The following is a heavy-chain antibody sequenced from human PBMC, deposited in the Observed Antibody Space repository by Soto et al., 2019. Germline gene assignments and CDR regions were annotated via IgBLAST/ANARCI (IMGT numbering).Heavy chain of an antibody. J-gene: IGHJ4*02. CDR2: INHSGST. D-gene: IGHD3-10*01. V-gene: IGHV4-34*01. CDR1: GGSFSGYY. CDR3: ARGPPYDDGSGSYPHDY. Sequence: QVQLQQWGAGLLKPSETLSLTCAVYGGSFSGYYWSWIRQPPGKGLEWIGEINHSGSTNYNPSLKSRVTISVDTSKNQFSLKLSSVTAADTAVYYCARGPPYDDGSGSYPHDYWGQGTLVTVSS.